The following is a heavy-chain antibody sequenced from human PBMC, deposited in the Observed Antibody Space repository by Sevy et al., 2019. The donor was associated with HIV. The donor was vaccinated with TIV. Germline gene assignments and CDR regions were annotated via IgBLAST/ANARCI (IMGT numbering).Heavy chain of an antibody. D-gene: IGHD3-22*01. CDR3: ATSRSGYFDSSGYYIY. Sequence: GESLRISCKGSGYSFTSHWIGWVRHMPGKGLEWMGIIFPDDSETRYSPSFQGQVTFSAEKSTNTAYLQWGSLKASDTAMYYCATSRSGYFDSSGYYIYWSQGPLVTVSS. CDR2: IFPDDSET. J-gene: IGHJ4*02. V-gene: IGHV5-51*01. CDR1: GYSFTSHW.